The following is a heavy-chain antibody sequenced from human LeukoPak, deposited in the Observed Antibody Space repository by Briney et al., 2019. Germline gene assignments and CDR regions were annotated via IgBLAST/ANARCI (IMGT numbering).Heavy chain of an antibody. J-gene: IGHJ4*02. Sequence: SQTLSLTCAVYGGSFSPYYWSWIRQSPDKGLEWIGEINHSISTNYNPSLKSRVTISVDTSNNHFSLQLSSVTAADTAVYYCAIPREVLGNLRAFDYWGQGTLVTVSS. D-gene: IGHD4/OR15-4a*01. V-gene: IGHV4-34*01. CDR2: INHSIST. CDR3: AIPREVLGNLRAFDY. CDR1: GGSFSPYY.